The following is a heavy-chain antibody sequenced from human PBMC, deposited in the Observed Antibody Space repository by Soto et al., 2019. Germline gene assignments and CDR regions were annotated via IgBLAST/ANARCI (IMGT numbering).Heavy chain of an antibody. CDR1: GFTFSSYG. CDR3: ARDLSPLYYDFFAPSLPEKWFDP. J-gene: IGHJ5*02. V-gene: IGHV3-33*01. D-gene: IGHD3-3*01. CDR2: IWYDGSNK. Sequence: QVQLVESGGGVVQPGRSLRLSCAASGFTFSSYGMHWVRQAPGKGLEWVAVIWYDGSNKYYADSVKGRFTISRDNSKNTLYLQMNSLRAEDTAVYYCARDLSPLYYDFFAPSLPEKWFDPWGQGTLVTVSS.